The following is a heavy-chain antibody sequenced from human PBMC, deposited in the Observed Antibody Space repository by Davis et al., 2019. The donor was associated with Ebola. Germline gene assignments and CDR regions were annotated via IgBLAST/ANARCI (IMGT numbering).Heavy chain of an antibody. CDR3: ARDRQLRNAFDI. CDR1: GDSISRYY. V-gene: IGHV4-59*01. CDR2: IYYSGST. J-gene: IGHJ3*02. Sequence: SETLSLTCTVSGDSISRYYWSWIRQPPGKGLEWIGYIYYSGSTNYNPSLKSRFTISIDTSKNQFSLKLSSVTAADTAVYYCARDRQLRNAFDIWGQGTMVTVSS. D-gene: IGHD1-26*01.